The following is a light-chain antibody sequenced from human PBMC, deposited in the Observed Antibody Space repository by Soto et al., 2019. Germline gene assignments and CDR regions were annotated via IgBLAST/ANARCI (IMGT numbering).Light chain of an antibody. J-gene: IGKJ4*01. CDR1: QSVSNN. CDR2: GAS. V-gene: IGKV3-15*01. CDR3: QQYNNWLALT. Sequence: VLITKSPPPLSFPPGEKVTPPSRAVQSVSNNLAWYQHKPGQAPRLLIYGASTRANGVPARFSGSGSGTEFTLTISSLQSEDFAVYYCQQYNNWLALTFGGGTKVDIK.